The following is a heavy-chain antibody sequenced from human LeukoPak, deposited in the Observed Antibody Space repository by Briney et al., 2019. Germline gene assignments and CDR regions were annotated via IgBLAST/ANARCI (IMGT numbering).Heavy chain of an antibody. Sequence: SETLSLTCTVSGGSISSHYWSWIRQPPGKGLEWIGHIYYSGSTNYNPSLKSRVTISVDTSRNQFSLRLSSVTAADTAVYYCAGNTVTASQFWFAPWGQGTLVTVSS. V-gene: IGHV4-59*08. D-gene: IGHD2-21*02. J-gene: IGHJ5*02. CDR2: IYYSGST. CDR1: GGSISSHY. CDR3: AGNTVTASQFWFAP.